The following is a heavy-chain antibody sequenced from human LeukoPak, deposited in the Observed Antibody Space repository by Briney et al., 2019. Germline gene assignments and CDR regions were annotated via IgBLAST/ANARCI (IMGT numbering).Heavy chain of an antibody. D-gene: IGHD6-19*01. CDR1: GYSFTSYW. CDR3: ARRSGGRYSSGSLVSLPFDY. Sequence: GESLKISCKGSGYSFTSYWIGWVRQMPGKGLEWMGIIYPGDSDTRYSPSFQGQVTISADKSISTAYLQWSSLKASDTAMYYCARRSGGRYSSGSLVSLPFDYWGQGTLVTVSS. J-gene: IGHJ4*02. V-gene: IGHV5-51*01. CDR2: IYPGDSDT.